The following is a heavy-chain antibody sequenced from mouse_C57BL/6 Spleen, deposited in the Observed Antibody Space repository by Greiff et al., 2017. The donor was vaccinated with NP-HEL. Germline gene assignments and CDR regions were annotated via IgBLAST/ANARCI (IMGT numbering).Heavy chain of an antibody. CDR1: GYTFTDYY. Sequence: EVQLQQSGPELVKPGASVKISCKASGYTFTDYYMNWVKQSHGKSLEWIGDINPNNGGTSYNQKFKGKATLTVDKSSSTAYMELRSLTSEDSAVYYCARRGLYDYDGRVDYWGQGTTLTVSS. CDR2: INPNNGGT. D-gene: IGHD2-4*01. J-gene: IGHJ2*01. V-gene: IGHV1-26*01. CDR3: ARRGLYDYDGRVDY.